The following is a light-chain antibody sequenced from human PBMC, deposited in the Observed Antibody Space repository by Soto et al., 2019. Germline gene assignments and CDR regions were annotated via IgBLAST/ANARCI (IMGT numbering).Light chain of an antibody. V-gene: IGKV1-39*01. CDR1: QSISRY. J-gene: IGKJ1*01. CDR2: AAS. Sequence: DIQMTQSPSSLSASVGDRITITCRASQSISRYLNWYQHKPGKAPKLLISAASSLERGVPSRFSGGGSGTDFTLNISSLQPDDFATYYCQQNYRATPWTFGQGTKVDIK. CDR3: QQNYRATPWT.